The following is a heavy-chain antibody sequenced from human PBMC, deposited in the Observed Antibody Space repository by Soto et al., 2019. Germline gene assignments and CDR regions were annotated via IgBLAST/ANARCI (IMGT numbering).Heavy chain of an antibody. CDR3: ARLWFGELYENWFDP. D-gene: IGHD3-10*01. J-gene: IGHJ5*02. V-gene: IGHV4-31*03. CDR2: IYYSGST. Sequence: PSETLSLTCTVSGGSISRCCYYWSWIRQHPGKGLEWIGYIYYSGSTYYNPSLKSRVTISVDTSKNQFSLKLSSVTAADTAVYYCARLWFGELYENWFDPWGQGTLVTVSS. CDR1: GGSISRCCYY.